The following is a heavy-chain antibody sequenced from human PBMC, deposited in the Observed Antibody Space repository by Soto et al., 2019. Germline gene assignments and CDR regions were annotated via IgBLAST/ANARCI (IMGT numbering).Heavy chain of an antibody. J-gene: IGHJ6*02. V-gene: IGHV3-72*01. Sequence: EVQLVESGGGLVQPGGSLRLSCAASGLIFSDYHMDWVRQAPGKGLEWVGRIRRKANSYTTEYAASVKGRFTISRDDSKNSLSLQMNRLNSEDTAVYYCAMLGGWSGGSSGMDVGGQGTTVTVSS. CDR3: AMLGGWSGGSSGMDV. CDR1: GLIFSDYH. D-gene: IGHD6-19*01. CDR2: IRRKANSYTT.